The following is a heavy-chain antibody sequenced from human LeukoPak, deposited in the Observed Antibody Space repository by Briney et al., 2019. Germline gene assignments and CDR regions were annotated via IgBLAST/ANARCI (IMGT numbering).Heavy chain of an antibody. D-gene: IGHD3-9*01. CDR1: GFTFSSYA. V-gene: IGHV3-23*01. J-gene: IGHJ4*02. Sequence: PGGSLRLSCAASGFTFSSYAMSWVRQAPGKGLEWVSAISGSGGSTYYADSVKGRFTISRDNSKNTLYLQMNSLRAEDTAVYYCAKDRYYDILVPKYPFDYWGQGTLVTVSS. CDR3: AKDRYYDILVPKYPFDY. CDR2: ISGSGGST.